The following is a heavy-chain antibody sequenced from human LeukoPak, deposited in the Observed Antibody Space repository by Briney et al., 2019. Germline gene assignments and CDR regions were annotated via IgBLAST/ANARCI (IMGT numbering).Heavy chain of an antibody. CDR2: IYYSGST. CDR1: GGSISSYY. V-gene: IGHV4-59*12. J-gene: IGHJ6*03. D-gene: IGHD6-6*01. CDR3: ARGSVPSYYYMDV. Sequence: PSETLSLTCIVSGGSISSYYWSWIRQPPGKGLEWIGYIYYSGSTNYNPSLKSRVTISVDTSKNQFSLKLSSVTAADTAVYYCARGSVPSYYYMDVWGKGTTVTVSS.